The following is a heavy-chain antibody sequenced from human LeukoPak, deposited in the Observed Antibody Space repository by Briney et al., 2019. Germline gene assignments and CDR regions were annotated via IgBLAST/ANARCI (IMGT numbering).Heavy chain of an antibody. Sequence: GSLRLSCAASGFTVSSNYMSWVRQAPGKGLEWVSVIYSGGSTYYADSVKGRFTISRDNSKNTLYLQMNSLRAEDTAVYYCARGPYYDSSPFDYWGQGTLVTVSS. CDR3: ARGPYYDSSPFDY. CDR2: IYSGGST. V-gene: IGHV3-53*01. D-gene: IGHD3-22*01. J-gene: IGHJ4*02. CDR1: GFTVSSNY.